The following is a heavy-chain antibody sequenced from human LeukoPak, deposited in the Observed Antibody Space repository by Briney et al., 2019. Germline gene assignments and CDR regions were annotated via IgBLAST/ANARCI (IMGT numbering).Heavy chain of an antibody. CDR3: ARVATQGVKRLAAAGLHSRYRPDWFDS. CDR2: INPSGGST. CDR1: GYTFTSYY. D-gene: IGHD6-13*01. Sequence: ASVKVSCKASGYTFTSYYMHWVRQAPGQGLEWMGIINPSGGSTSYAQKFQGRVTMTRDTSTSTVYMELSSLRSEDTAVYYCARVATQGVKRLAAAGLHSRYRPDWFDSWGQGTLVTVSS. J-gene: IGHJ5*01. V-gene: IGHV1-46*01.